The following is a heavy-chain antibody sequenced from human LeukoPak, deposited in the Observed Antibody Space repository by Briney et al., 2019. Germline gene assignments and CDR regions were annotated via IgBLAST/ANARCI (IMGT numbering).Heavy chain of an antibody. CDR2: ISSSSSYI. Sequence: GGSLRLSCAASGFTFSSYSMNWVRQAPGKGLEWVSSISSSSSYIYYADSVKGRFTISRDNAKNSLYLQMNSLRAEDTAVYYCARGGPLGYCSGGSCNSDYWGQGTLVTVSS. V-gene: IGHV3-21*01. D-gene: IGHD2-15*01. CDR3: ARGGPLGYCSGGSCNSDY. J-gene: IGHJ4*02. CDR1: GFTFSSYS.